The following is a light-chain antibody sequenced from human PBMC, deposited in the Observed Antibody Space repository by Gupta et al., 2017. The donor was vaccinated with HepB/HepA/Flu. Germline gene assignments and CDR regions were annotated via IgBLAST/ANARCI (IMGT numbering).Light chain of an antibody. CDR3: HQSYNTPRT. CDR2: AAS. Sequence: DIQMTRSPSSLSASVGDRVTITCRASHSIAIYLNWYQQKPGQAPKLLIYAASSLQSGVPSRFSGSGSGTDFTLTISNLQPEDFATYYCHQSYNTPRTFGQGTKVEIK. J-gene: IGKJ1*01. V-gene: IGKV1-39*01. CDR1: HSIAIY.